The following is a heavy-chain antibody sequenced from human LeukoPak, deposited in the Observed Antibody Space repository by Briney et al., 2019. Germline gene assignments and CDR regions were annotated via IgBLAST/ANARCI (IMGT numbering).Heavy chain of an antibody. V-gene: IGHV1-2*02. J-gene: IGHJ4*02. Sequence: ASVKVSCKASGYTFTGYYIHWVRQAPGQGLEWMGWINPHSGGTNYAQKFQGRVTMTRDTSISTAYMELSRLRSDDTAVYFCARVGYCSSTSCFDSWGQGTLVTVSS. CDR2: INPHSGGT. CDR3: ARVGYCSSTSCFDS. D-gene: IGHD2-2*01. CDR1: GYTFTGYY.